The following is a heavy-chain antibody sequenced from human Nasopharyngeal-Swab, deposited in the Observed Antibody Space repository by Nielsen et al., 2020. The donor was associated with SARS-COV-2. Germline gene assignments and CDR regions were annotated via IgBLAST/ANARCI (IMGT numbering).Heavy chain of an antibody. D-gene: IGHD2-2*01. CDR2: ISWNSGSI. CDR3: AKDSSPAAADYYYMDV. J-gene: IGHJ6*03. Sequence: GGSLRLSCAASGFTFDDYAMHWVRQAPGKGLEWVSGISWNSGSIGYADSVKGRFTNSRDNAKNSLYLQMNSLRAEDTALYYCAKDSSPAAADYYYMDVWGKGTTVTVS. V-gene: IGHV3-9*01. CDR1: GFTFDDYA.